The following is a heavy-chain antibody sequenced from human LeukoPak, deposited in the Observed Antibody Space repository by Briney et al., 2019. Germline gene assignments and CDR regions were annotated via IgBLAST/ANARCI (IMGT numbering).Heavy chain of an antibody. J-gene: IGHJ5*02. CDR3: ARQATRAVAGYNWFDP. CDR1: GGSISSYY. Sequence: SETLSLTCTVSGGSISSYYWSWIRQPPGKGLEWIGYTYYSGSTNYNPSLKSRVTISVDTSKNQFSLKLSSVTAADTAVYYCARQATRAVAGYNWFDPWGQGTLVTVSS. CDR2: TYYSGST. D-gene: IGHD6-19*01. V-gene: IGHV4-59*08.